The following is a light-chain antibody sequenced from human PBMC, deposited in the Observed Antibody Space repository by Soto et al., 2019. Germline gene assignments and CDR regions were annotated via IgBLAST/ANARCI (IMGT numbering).Light chain of an antibody. Sequence: QSVLTPPPSASGTPGQRVTSSCSGSSSNIGNYYVGWYQHLPGTPPRLLIYSNNQRPSGVPDRFSGSKSGASASLAISGLRPEDEAHYYCAAWDDSLRGVVFGGGTKLTVL. V-gene: IGLV1-47*02. CDR3: AAWDDSLRGVV. CDR1: SSNIGNYY. J-gene: IGLJ3*02. CDR2: SNN.